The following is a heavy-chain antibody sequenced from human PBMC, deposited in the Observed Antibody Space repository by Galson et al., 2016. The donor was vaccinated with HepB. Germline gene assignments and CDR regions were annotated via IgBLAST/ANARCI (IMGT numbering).Heavy chain of an antibody. V-gene: IGHV1-18*04. CDR2: INPYNGNT. CDR3: ARDSEDY. Sequence: QSGAEVTKPGASVKVSCKASGSTFSNYAISWVRQAPGQGLEWMGWINPYNGNTVYAQKVQGRVTLTTDTSTNTAYLELRSLRSDDTAVYYCARDSEDYWGQGTLVTVSS. CDR1: GSTFSNYA. D-gene: IGHD2-15*01. J-gene: IGHJ4*02.